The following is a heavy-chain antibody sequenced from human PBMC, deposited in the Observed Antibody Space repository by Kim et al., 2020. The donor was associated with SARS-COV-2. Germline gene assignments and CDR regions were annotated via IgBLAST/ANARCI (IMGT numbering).Heavy chain of an antibody. J-gene: IGHJ4*01. V-gene: IGHV3-9*01. CDR3: VKVGELLLPLQIATFDY. Sequence: GGSLRLSCAASGFTFGDYAMHWVRQAPGKGLEWVSGISWNSGDIDYADSVRGRFTISRDNAKNSVSLQMNSLRVEDTAVYYCVKVGELLLPLQIATFDYWGQGILVTVSS. CDR2: ISWNSGDI. D-gene: IGHD3-22*01. CDR1: GFTFGDYA.